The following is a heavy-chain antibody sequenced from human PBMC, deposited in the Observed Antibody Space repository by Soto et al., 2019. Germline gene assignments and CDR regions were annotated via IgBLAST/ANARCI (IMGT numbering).Heavy chain of an antibody. CDR2: VTLSGDYT. J-gene: IGHJ4*02. CDR3: ARVEYGDLAQ. CDR1: GFSFTSYA. D-gene: IGHD4-17*01. V-gene: IGHV3-23*01. Sequence: EVNLLESGGGLLQPGGSLRLSCVASGFSFTSYAMAWVRQAPGMGLEWVCTVTLSGDYTYYADPVKGRFTISRDNSKNTVYLQLSSLGADDTAVYYCARVEYGDLAQWGQGTWVTVSS.